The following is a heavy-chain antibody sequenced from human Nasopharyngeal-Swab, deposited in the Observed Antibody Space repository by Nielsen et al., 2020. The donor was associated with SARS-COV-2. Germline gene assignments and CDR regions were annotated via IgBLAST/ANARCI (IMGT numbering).Heavy chain of an antibody. J-gene: IGHJ4*02. CDR3: ARSNPYNWNALCY. Sequence: ASVKVSCKASGYTFTSYGISWVGQAPGQGLEWMGWISAYNGNTNYAQKLQGRVTMTTDTSTSTAYMELRSLSSDDPAVYYCARSNPYNWNALCYWGQGTLVTVSS. CDR1: GYTFTSYG. D-gene: IGHD1-1*01. CDR2: ISAYNGNT. V-gene: IGHV1-18*01.